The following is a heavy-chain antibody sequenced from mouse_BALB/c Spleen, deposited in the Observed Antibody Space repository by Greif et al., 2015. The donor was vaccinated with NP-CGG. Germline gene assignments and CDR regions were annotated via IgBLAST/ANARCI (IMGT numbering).Heavy chain of an antibody. CDR1: GFHIKDTY. V-gene: IGHV14-3*02. CDR3: ARWDWYFDV. CDR2: IDPANGNT. Sequence: EVKLVESGAELVKPGASVKLSCTASGFHIKDTYMHWVKQRPEQGLEWIGRIDPANGNTKYDPKFQGKATITADTSSNTAYLQLSSLTSEDTAVYYCARWDWYFDVWGAGTTVTVSA. J-gene: IGHJ1*01.